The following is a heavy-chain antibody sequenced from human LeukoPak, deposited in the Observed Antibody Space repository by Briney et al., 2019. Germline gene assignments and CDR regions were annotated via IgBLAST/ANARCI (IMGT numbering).Heavy chain of an antibody. D-gene: IGHD3-10*01. CDR2: INPNNGGT. J-gene: IGHJ4*02. V-gene: IGHV1-2*02. Sequence: ASVKVSCKASGYTFTAYYIHWVRQAPGQGLEWMGWINPNNGGTIYEQKFQGRVILTRDTSISTAYMELNGLRSDDTAVYYCARVGLYGSGSYLSYWGQGSLVTVSS. CDR1: GYTFTAYY. CDR3: ARVGLYGSGSYLSY.